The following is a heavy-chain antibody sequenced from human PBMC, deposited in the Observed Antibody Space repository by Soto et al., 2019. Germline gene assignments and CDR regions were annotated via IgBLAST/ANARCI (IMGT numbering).Heavy chain of an antibody. D-gene: IGHD6-13*01. CDR2: IYSGGST. J-gene: IGHJ4*02. V-gene: IGHV3-66*01. CDR3: ARDPTSSSWTEYYFDY. CDR1: GFTVSNNY. Sequence: GSLRLSCAASGFTVSNNYMNWVRQAPGRGLEWVSVIYSGGSTYYADSVKGRFTISRDNSKNTLYLQMNSLRAEDTAVYYCARDPTSSSWTEYYFDYWGQGTLVTVSS.